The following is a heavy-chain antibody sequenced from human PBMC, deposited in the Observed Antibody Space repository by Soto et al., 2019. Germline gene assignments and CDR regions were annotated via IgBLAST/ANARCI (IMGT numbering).Heavy chain of an antibody. CDR3: AHRDTTGYCPKTFAY. J-gene: IGHJ4*02. Sequence: QITLKESGPTLVKPTETLTLTCSFSGFSLSTSGVGVGWIRQPPGKALEWLTLIYGHDDKRYSPSLKSRLTITKDTSKNQVVLTMTNMDPVDTATYYCAHRDTTGYCPKTFAYWSQGTLVTVSS. CDR1: GFSLSTSGVG. V-gene: IGHV2-5*01. CDR2: IYGHDDK. D-gene: IGHD3-22*01.